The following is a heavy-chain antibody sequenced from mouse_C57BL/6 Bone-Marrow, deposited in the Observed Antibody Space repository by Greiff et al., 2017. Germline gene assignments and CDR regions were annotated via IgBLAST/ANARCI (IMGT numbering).Heavy chain of an antibody. D-gene: IGHD2-3*01. CDR3: ARLYDGYYVGFYYAMDY. Sequence: EVQLQQSGPELVKPGASVKMSCKASGYTFTDYNMHWVKQSHGKSLEWIGYINPNNGGTSYNQKFKGKATLTVNKSSSTAYMELRSLTSEDSAVYYCARLYDGYYVGFYYAMDYWGQGTSVTVSS. CDR2: INPNNGGT. V-gene: IGHV1-22*01. J-gene: IGHJ4*01. CDR1: GYTFTDYN.